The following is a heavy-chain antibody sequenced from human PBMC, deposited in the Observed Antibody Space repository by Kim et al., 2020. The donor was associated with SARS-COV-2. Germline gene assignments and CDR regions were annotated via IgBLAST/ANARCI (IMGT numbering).Heavy chain of an antibody. J-gene: IGHJ4*02. Sequence: GGSLRLSCAASGFTFSDYYMSWIRQAPGKGLEWVSYISSSSSYTNYADSVKGRFTISRDNAKNSLYLQMNSLRAEDTAVYYCASQKVVTGTHFDYWGQGTLVTVSS. D-gene: IGHD2-15*01. CDR1: GFTFSDYY. CDR3: ASQKVVTGTHFDY. CDR2: ISSSSSYT. V-gene: IGHV3-11*03.